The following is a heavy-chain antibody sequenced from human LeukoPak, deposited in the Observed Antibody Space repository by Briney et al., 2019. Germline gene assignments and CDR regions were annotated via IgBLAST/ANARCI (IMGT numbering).Heavy chain of an antibody. J-gene: IGHJ5*02. CDR2: INTKSGRT. D-gene: IGHD3-3*01. CDR3: ARADFIDAGPYLIGP. V-gene: IGHV1-2*02. Sequence: ASVTVSCKTSGYSFTDYYIHWVRRAPGQGLEWMGWINTKSGRTSSARKFQGRVTMTRDPSITTVYMDMAWLTSDDTAIYFCARADFIDAGPYLIGPWGQGTLVTVSS. CDR1: GYSFTDYY.